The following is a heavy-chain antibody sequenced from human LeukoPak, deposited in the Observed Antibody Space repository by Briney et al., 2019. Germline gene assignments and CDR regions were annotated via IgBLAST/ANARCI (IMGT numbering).Heavy chain of an antibody. J-gene: IGHJ4*02. D-gene: IGHD1-1*01. V-gene: IGHV4-39*01. CDR2: MYYGGST. CDR1: GGSISTTRHY. Sequence: AETLSLTCAVSGGSISTTRHYWGRIRQPPGKGLEWIGNMYYGGSTYYNPSLRSRVTISVDTAKNQFSLKLSSVTAADTAVYYCARGNWYLDYWGQGTLVTVSS. CDR3: ARGNWYLDY.